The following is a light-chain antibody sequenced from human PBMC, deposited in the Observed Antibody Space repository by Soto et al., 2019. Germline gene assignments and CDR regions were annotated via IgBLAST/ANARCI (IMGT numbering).Light chain of an antibody. J-gene: IGLJ2*01. V-gene: IGLV1-44*01. CDR2: TNN. Sequence: QSVLTQPPSASATPGQRVTISCSGSSSNIGSNTANWYQQLPGTAPNILIYTNNRQPSGVPDRCSGAKSGTSASLAISGLRSEHDADYYYAACDDSLNGVVFAGGSKLTVL. CDR3: AACDDSLNGVV. CDR1: SSNIGSNT.